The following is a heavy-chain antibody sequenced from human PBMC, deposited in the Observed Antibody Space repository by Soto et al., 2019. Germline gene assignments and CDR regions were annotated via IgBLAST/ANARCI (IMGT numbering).Heavy chain of an antibody. CDR3: PGTHPTPTYSVMDV. CDR1: GGTFSSYA. J-gene: IGHJ6*04. Sequence: QVQLVQSGAEVKKPGSSVKVSCKASGGTFSSYAISWVRQAPGQGLEWMGGIIPIFGTANYAQKFQGRVTITADESTSTATGEQSTLRSEDTAVYYCPGTHPTPTYSVMDVGGKGPTAPFPS. CDR2: IIPIFGTA. V-gene: IGHV1-69*12. D-gene: IGHD1-1*01.